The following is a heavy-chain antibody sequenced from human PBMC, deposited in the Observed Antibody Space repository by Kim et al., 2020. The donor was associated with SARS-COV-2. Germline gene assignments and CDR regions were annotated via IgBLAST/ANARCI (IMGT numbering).Heavy chain of an antibody. CDR3: ARQVLRYFDWLPKHFDY. D-gene: IGHD3-9*01. CDR1: GGSISSGGYY. CDR2: IYYSGST. V-gene: IGHV4-31*03. Sequence: SETLSLTCTVSGGSISSGGYYWSWIRQHPGKGLEWIGYIYYSGSTYYNPSLKSRVTISVDTSKNQFSLKLSSVTAADTAVDYCARQVLRYFDWLPKHFDYWGQGTLVTVSS. J-gene: IGHJ4*02.